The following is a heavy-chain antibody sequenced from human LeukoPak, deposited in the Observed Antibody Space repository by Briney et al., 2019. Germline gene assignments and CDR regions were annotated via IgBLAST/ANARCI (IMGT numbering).Heavy chain of an antibody. J-gene: IGHJ6*02. CDR3: ARVRHSSGYYGMDV. CDR2: IYYSGST. D-gene: IGHD3-22*01. V-gene: IGHV4-59*01. Sequence: SETLSFTCTASGGSISSYYWSWIRQPPGKGLEWIGYIYYSGSTNYNPSLKSRVTISVDTSKNQFSLKLSSVTAADTAVYCCARVRHSSGYYGMDVWGQGTTVTVSS. CDR1: GGSISSYY.